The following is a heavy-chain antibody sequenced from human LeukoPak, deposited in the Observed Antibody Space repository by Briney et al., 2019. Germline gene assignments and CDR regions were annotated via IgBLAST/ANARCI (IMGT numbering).Heavy chain of an antibody. D-gene: IGHD3-9*01. V-gene: IGHV1-8*01. CDR2: MNPNSGNT. Sequence: ASVKVSCKASGYTFTSYDINWVRQATGQGLEWMGWMNPNSGNTGYAQKFQGRVTMTRNTSISTAYMELSSLRSEDTAVYYCARGEDERYFGWLLPPYYYYYMDVWGKGTTVTVSS. CDR1: GYTFTSYD. J-gene: IGHJ6*03. CDR3: ARGEDERYFGWLLPPYYYYYMDV.